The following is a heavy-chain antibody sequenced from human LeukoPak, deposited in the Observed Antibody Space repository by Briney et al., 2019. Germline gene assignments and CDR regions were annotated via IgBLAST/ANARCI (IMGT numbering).Heavy chain of an antibody. CDR2: IYYSGST. J-gene: IGHJ4*02. V-gene: IGHV4-59*01. D-gene: IGHD3-10*01. CDR1: GGSISSYY. Sequence: PSETLSLTCTVSGGSISSYYWSWIRQPPGKGLEWIGYIYYSGSTNYNPSLKSRVTISVDTSKNQFSLKLSSVTAADTAVYYCAREGGEDYYGSGSFDYWGQGTLVTVSS. CDR3: AREGGEDYYGSGSFDY.